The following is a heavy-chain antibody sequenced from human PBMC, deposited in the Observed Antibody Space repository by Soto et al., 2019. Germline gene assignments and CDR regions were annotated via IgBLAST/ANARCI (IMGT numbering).Heavy chain of an antibody. Sequence: PSETLSLTCAVYGGSFSGYYWSWIRQPPGKGLEWIGEINHSGSTNYNPSLKSRVTISVDTSKNQFSLKLSSVTAADTAVYYCARGRPSCGGDCYPGVESIYYFDYWGQGTLVTVSS. V-gene: IGHV4-34*01. CDR1: GGSFSGYY. CDR3: ARGRPSCGGDCYPGVESIYYFDY. CDR2: INHSGST. J-gene: IGHJ4*02. D-gene: IGHD2-21*02.